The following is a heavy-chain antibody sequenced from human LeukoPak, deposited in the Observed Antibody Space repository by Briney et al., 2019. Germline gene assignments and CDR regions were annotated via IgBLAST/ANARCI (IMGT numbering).Heavy chain of an antibody. CDR1: GGSISSSNW. J-gene: IGHJ4*02. CDR3: ARQSDGSSGYYRN. D-gene: IGHD3-22*01. V-gene: IGHV4-4*02. Sequence: SETLSLTCAVSGGSISSSNWWSWVRQPPGKGLEWIGEIYHSGSTNYNPSLKSRVTISVDKSKNQFSLKLSSVTAADTAVYYCARQSDGSSGYYRNWGQGTLVTVSS. CDR2: IYHSGST.